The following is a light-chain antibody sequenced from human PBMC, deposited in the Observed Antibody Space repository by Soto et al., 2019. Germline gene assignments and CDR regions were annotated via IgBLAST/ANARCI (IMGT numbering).Light chain of an antibody. V-gene: IGKV4-1*01. CDR2: WAS. CDR3: HQYYSTPLT. Sequence: DIVMTQSPDSLAVSLGERATIDXXSSQSLLHSSNYLSWYQQKPGQPPKXXIYWASTREFGVPDRFSGSGAGTDFSLTISSLQAEDVAVYYCHQYYSTPLTFGGGTKVDIK. J-gene: IGKJ4*01. CDR1: QSLLHSSNY.